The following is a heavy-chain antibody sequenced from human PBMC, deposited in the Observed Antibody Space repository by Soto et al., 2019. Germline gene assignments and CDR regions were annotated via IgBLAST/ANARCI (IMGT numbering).Heavy chain of an antibody. CDR3: ARDLYYDGSCYYYGVKAFDI. CDR2: ISAYNGTT. V-gene: IGHV1-18*01. CDR1: GYTFASYG. Sequence: QVQLVQSGAEVKRPGDSVKVSGKASGYTFASYGISWVRQAPGEGLEWMGWISAYNGTTNHAQKLQGRVTMTTDTSRSTAYMDLRSLRSDDPAVYYGARDLYYDGSCYYYGVKAFDIWCQGTMVTVSS. J-gene: IGHJ3*02. D-gene: IGHD3-22*01.